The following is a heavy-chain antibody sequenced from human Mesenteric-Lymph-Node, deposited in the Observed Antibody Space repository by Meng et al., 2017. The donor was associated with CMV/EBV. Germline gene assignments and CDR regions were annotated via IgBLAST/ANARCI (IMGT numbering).Heavy chain of an antibody. V-gene: IGHV3-23*01. J-gene: IGHJ4*02. D-gene: IGHD5-12*01. Sequence: GESLKISCAAYGFTFGTFAMSWVRQAPGKGLEWVSAISGSGSSTYYADSVTGRLTISRDNAKNTLYLQMNSLRAEDTALYFCAKDNGYGGSYFDYWGQGTLVTVSS. CDR2: ISGSGSST. CDR3: AKDNGYGGSYFDY. CDR1: GFTFGTFA.